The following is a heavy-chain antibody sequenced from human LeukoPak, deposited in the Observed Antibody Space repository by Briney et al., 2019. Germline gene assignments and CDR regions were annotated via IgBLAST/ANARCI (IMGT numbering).Heavy chain of an antibody. V-gene: IGHV5-10-1*01. D-gene: IGHD3-10*01. CDR2: IDPSDSYT. CDR3: ASSYGSGSYYKDGDY. CDR1: GSRFTSYW. Sequence: GESLQISCQGSGSRFTSYWISWVRQMPGKGLEWMGRIDPSDSYTNYSPSFQGHVTISADKSISTAYLQWSSLKASDTAMYYCASSYGSGSYYKDGDYWGQGTLVAVSS. J-gene: IGHJ4*02.